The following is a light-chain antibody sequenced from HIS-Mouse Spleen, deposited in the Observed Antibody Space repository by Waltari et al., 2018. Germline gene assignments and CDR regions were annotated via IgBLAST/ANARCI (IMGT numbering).Light chain of an antibody. Sequence: QSVLTQPPSASGTPGPRVTISCSGSSSNIGSNYAYWYQQLPGTAPKLLIYRNNQRPSGVPDRFSGSKSGTSASLAISGLRSEDEADYYCAAWDDSLSGPVFGGGTKLTVL. CDR3: AAWDDSLSGPV. V-gene: IGLV1-47*01. J-gene: IGLJ2*01. CDR1: SSNIGSNY. CDR2: RNN.